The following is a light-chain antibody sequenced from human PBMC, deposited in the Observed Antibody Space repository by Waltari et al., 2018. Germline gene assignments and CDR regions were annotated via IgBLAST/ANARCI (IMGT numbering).Light chain of an antibody. V-gene: IGKV4-1*01. J-gene: IGKJ2*01. CDR1: QSLLYSSNNKNY. CDR3: QQYFDTLGEPT. CDR2: WAS. Sequence: DIVMTQSPDSLAVSLGERATINCKSSQSLLYSSNNKNYLAWYQQKPGQSPKLLISWASTRQSGVPDRFRGIGSGTDFTRTISSLQAADVAVYYGQQYFDTLGEPTFGQGTKLEIK.